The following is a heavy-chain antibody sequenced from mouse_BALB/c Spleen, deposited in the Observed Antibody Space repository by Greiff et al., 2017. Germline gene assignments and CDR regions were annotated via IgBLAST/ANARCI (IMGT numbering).Heavy chain of an antibody. CDR3: ATLPGFAY. Sequence: EVKLQESGPGLVKPSQSLSLTCTVTGYSITSDYAWNWIRQFPGNKLEWMGYISYSGSTSYNPSLKSRISITRDTSKNQFFLQLNSVTTEDTATYYCATLPGFAYWGQGTLVTVSA. V-gene: IGHV3-2*02. J-gene: IGHJ3*01. D-gene: IGHD5-5*01. CDR2: ISYSGST. CDR1: GYSITSDYA.